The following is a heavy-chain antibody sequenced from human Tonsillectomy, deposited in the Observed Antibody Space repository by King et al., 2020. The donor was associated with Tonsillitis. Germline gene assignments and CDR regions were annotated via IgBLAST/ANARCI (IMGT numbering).Heavy chain of an antibody. Sequence: VQLVESGGGLVKPGGSLRLSCAASGFTFSDFYMSWVRHAPGKGLEWISYISSSSRYTNYAAAVRGRFSISRDNAKNLLYLQMNSLRADDTAVYYCARVNFGSSGLDAFDIWGQGTMVTVSS. CDR2: ISSSSRYT. V-gene: IGHV3-11*05. CDR3: ARVNFGSSGLDAFDI. D-gene: IGHD6-25*01. CDR1: GFTFSDFY. J-gene: IGHJ3*02.